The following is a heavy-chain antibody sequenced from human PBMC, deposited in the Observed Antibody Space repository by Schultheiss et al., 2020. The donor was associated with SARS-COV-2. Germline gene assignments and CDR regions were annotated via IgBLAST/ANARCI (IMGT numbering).Heavy chain of an antibody. CDR1: GFILSNHD. V-gene: IGHV3-66*03. D-gene: IGHD4-23*01. CDR2: IWKCCNT. CDR3: AKALFFLTTVGTLGY. J-gene: IGHJ4*02. Sequence: GGSLRLSCAASGFILSNHDIHWVRQAPGKGLEWVSLIWKCCNTAYADSVKGRFTISRDNSKNTLYLQMNSLRAEDTAVYYCAKALFFLTTVGTLGYWGQGTLVTVSS.